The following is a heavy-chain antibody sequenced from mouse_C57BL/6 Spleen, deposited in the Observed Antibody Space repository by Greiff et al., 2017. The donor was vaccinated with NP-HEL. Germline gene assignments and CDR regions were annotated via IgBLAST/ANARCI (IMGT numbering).Heavy chain of an antibody. V-gene: IGHV1-82*01. CDR1: GYAFSSSW. CDR2: SYPGDGDT. J-gene: IGHJ2*01. CDR3: ARKLGGDY. D-gene: IGHD4-1*01. Sequence: QVQLQQSGPELVKPGASVKISCKASGYAFSSSWMNWVKQRPGKGLEWIGRSYPGDGDTNYNGKFKGKATLTADKSSSTAYMQLSSLTSEDSAVYFCARKLGGDYWGQGTTLTVSS.